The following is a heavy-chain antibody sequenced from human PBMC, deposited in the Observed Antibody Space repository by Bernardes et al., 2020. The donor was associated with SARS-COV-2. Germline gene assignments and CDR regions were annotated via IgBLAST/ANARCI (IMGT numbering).Heavy chain of an antibody. Sequence: ASVKVSCRASGYTFTGYYMHWVRQAPGQALEWMGWIDCKSGDPNYKEKFQGRVTMTRDTSISTVYMELSSLRSDDTAVYYCATQGGGNSPLGYWGQGTPVNVSS. J-gene: IGHJ4*02. CDR3: ATQGGGNSPLGY. D-gene: IGHD5-18*01. CDR1: GYTFTGYY. V-gene: IGHV1-2*02. CDR2: IDCKSGDP.